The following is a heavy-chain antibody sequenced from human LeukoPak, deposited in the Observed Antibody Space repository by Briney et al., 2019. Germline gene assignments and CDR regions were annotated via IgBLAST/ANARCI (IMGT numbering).Heavy chain of an antibody. D-gene: IGHD1-20*01. Sequence: GASVKVSCKVSGYTLTELSMHWVRQAPGKGLEWMGGFDPEDGETIYAQKFQGRVTMTEDTSTDTAYMELSSLRSEYTAVYYCATAPLRPITRAFDIWGQGTMVTVSS. V-gene: IGHV1-24*01. CDR1: GYTLTELS. CDR3: ATAPLRPITRAFDI. CDR2: FDPEDGET. J-gene: IGHJ3*02.